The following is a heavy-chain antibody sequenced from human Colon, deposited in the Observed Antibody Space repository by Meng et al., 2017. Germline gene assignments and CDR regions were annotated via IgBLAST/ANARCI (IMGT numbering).Heavy chain of an antibody. CDR2: IYYSGST. CDR1: GGPISGSY. CDR3: ARGGGKVGAREFEN. J-gene: IGHJ4*01. D-gene: IGHD1-26*01. V-gene: IGHV4-59*01. Sequence: SETLSLTCTVSGGPISGSYWSWIRQPPGKELELIGYIYYSGSTNYSPSLRSRVTISIDTSQNQFSLNLTSLTAADTAIYYCARGGGKVGAREFENWGQGNQVTGAS.